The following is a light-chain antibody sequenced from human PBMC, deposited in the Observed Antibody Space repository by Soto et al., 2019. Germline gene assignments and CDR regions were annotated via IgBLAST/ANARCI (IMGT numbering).Light chain of an antibody. J-gene: IGKJ1*01. CDR3: QQYGSSPGT. Sequence: EILMTQSPATLSVSPGERTTLACRASQSVGSNLAWYQQKPGQAPRLLIYGASSRATGIPDRFSGSGSGTDFTLTISRLEPEDFAVYYCQQYGSSPGTFGQGTKVDIK. V-gene: IGKV3-20*01. CDR2: GAS. CDR1: QSVGSN.